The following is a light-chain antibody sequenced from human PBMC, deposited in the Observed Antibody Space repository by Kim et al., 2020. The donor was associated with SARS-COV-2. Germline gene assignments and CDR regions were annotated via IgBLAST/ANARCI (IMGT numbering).Light chain of an antibody. V-gene: IGLV3-21*04. CDR1: SIGSKS. Sequence: SYELTQPPSVSVAPGKTARITCGGTSIGSKSVHWYQQKPGQAPVLVISYDSDRSSGIPERFSGSNSGNTATLTISRVGAGDEADYYCQVWDSSTDHRVLFGGGTQLTVL. J-gene: IGLJ3*02. CDR3: QVWDSSTDHRVL. CDR2: YDS.